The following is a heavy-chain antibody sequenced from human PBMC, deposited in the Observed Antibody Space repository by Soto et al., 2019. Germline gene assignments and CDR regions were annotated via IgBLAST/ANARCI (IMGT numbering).Heavy chain of an antibody. CDR3: ARGYCSGGSCYSDY. D-gene: IGHD2-15*01. V-gene: IGHV1-3*01. CDR1: GYTFTSYA. J-gene: IGHJ4*02. CDR2: INAGNGNT. Sequence: ASVKVSCKASGYTFTSYAMYWVRQAPGQRLEWMGWINAGNGNTKYSQKFQGRVTITRDTSASTAYMELSSLRSEDTAVYYCARGYCSGGSCYSDYWGQGTLVTVSS.